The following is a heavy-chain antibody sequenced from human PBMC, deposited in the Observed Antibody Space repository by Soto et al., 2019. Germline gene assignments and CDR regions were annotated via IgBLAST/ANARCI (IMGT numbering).Heavy chain of an antibody. CDR2: ISYDGSNK. J-gene: IGHJ6*02. V-gene: IGHV3-30*18. CDR1: GCTFASFG. Sequence: GGSLRPRCAAAGCTFASFGIHCVRQAPGRGLEWVAVISYDGSNKYYADSVKGRFTISRDNSKNTLYLQMNSLRGEDTAMYYCAKDSRSYQANYYYAMDVWGQGTTVTVSS. CDR3: AKDSRSYQANYYYAMDV. D-gene: IGHD1-26*01.